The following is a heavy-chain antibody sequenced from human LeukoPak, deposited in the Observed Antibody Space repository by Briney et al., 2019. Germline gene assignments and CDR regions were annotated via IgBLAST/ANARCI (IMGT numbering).Heavy chain of an antibody. CDR3: ARERMTTVNKAYYYYYYMDV. CDR1: GGSISSSSYY. J-gene: IGHJ6*03. CDR2: IYYSGST. Sequence: SETLSLTCTVSGGSISSSSYYWGWIRQPPGKGLEWIGSIYYSGSTYYNPSLKSRVTISVDTSKNQFSLKLSSVTAADTAVYYCARERMTTVNKAYYYYYYMDVWGKGTTVTVSS. V-gene: IGHV4-39*07. D-gene: IGHD4-11*01.